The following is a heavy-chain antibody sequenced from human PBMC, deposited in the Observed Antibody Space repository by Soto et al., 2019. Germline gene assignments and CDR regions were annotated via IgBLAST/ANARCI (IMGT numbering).Heavy chain of an antibody. D-gene: IGHD3-10*01. J-gene: IGHJ5*02. V-gene: IGHV1-3*01. Sequence: ASVKVSCKASGYTFTSYAMHWVRQAPGQRLEWMGWINAGNGNTKYSQKFQGRVTITRDTSASTAYMELSSLRSEDTAVYYCARDLITMVRGAFDPWGQGTLVTAPQ. CDR1: GYTFTSYA. CDR2: INAGNGNT. CDR3: ARDLITMVRGAFDP.